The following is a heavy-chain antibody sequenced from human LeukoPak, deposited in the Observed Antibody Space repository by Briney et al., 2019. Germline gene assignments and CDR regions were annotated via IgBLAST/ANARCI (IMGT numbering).Heavy chain of an antibody. CDR2: SDFSEST. J-gene: IGHJ6*02. V-gene: IGHV4-59*01. CDR1: GGSIRSYY. CDR3: ATAGWTTSYGMDV. D-gene: IGHD2/OR15-2a*01. Sequence: SETLSLTCTVSGGSIRSYYCSWIRQPPGKGLEWIGYSDFSESTNYNPSLKSRVTISVDTSKNQFSLKLSSVTAADTAVYYCATAGWTTSYGMDVWGQGTTVTVSS.